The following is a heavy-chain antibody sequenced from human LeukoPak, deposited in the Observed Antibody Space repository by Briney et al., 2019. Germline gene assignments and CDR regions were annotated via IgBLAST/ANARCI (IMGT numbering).Heavy chain of an antibody. CDR1: GYTFTSYG. V-gene: IGHV1-2*02. D-gene: IGHD1-26*01. CDR2: INPNSGGT. Sequence: ASVKVSCKASGYTFTSYGISWVRQAPGQGLEWMGWINPNSGGTNYAQKFQGRVTMTRDTSISTAYMELSRLRSDDTAVYYCARDVSGSCLPITFDYWGQGTLVTVSS. CDR3: ARDVSGSCLPITFDY. J-gene: IGHJ4*02.